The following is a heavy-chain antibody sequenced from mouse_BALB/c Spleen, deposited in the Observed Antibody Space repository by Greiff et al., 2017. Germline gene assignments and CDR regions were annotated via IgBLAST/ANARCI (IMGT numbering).Heavy chain of an antibody. Sequence: EVMLVESGGGLVQPGGSRKLSCAASGFTFSSFGMHWVRQAPEKGLEWVAYISSGSSTIYYADTVKGRFTISRDNPKNTLFLQMTSLRSEDTAMYYCARDGFDYWGQGTTLTVSS. CDR3: ARDGFDY. CDR1: GFTFSSFG. J-gene: IGHJ2*01. V-gene: IGHV5-17*02. D-gene: IGHD2-3*01. CDR2: ISSGSSTI.